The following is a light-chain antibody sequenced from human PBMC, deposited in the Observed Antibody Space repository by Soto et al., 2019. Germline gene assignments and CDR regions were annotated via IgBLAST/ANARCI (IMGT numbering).Light chain of an antibody. CDR1: STDFVTYNR. CDR3: CSYAGSSTYV. J-gene: IGLJ1*01. V-gene: IGLV2-18*02. Sequence: QSVLTQPPSVSGSPGQSVTISCTGTSTDFVTYNRVSWYQQPPGTAPKLIVYEASNRPSGVPDRFSGSKSGNTASLTISGLQAEDEADYYCCSYAGSSTYVFGTGTKVTVL. CDR2: EAS.